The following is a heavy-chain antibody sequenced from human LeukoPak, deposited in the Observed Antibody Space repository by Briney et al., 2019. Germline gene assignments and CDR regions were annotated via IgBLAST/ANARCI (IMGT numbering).Heavy chain of an antibody. D-gene: IGHD1-1*01. CDR3: ARVGGWNDGFDAFDI. Sequence: PGGSLRLSCAASGFTSSDYHMDWVRQAPGKGLEWAGRIRNKANSYTTEYAASGKGRFTISRDDSKNSLYLQMNSLKTEDTAVYFCARVGGWNDGFDAFDIWGQGTMVTVSS. CDR1: GFTSSDYH. V-gene: IGHV3-72*01. CDR2: IRNKANSYTT. J-gene: IGHJ3*02.